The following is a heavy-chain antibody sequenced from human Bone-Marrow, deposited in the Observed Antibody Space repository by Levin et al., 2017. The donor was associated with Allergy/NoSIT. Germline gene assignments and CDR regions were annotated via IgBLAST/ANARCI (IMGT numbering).Heavy chain of an antibody. J-gene: IGHJ4*02. CDR3: ARGVIPVAAAGTGDY. Sequence: ASVKVSCEASGYTFTTYGFNWVRQAPGQGLEWMGWISGYNGNTNYAQKFQGRVTMTRDTSTSTAYMEVRSLRSDDTAVYYCARGVIPVAAAGTGDYWGQGTLVTVSS. D-gene: IGHD6-13*01. CDR1: GYTFTTYG. V-gene: IGHV1-18*01. CDR2: ISGYNGNT.